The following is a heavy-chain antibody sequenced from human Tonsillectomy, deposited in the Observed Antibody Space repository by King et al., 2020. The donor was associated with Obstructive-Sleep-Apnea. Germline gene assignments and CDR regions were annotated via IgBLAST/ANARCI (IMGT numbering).Heavy chain of an antibody. CDR1: GGSVSSAHYY. D-gene: IGHD6-13*01. CDR2: VYYIGST. CDR3: ARVASVAPAGTFDP. J-gene: IGHJ5*02. V-gene: IGHV4-61*01. Sequence: VQLQESGPGLVKPSETLSLTCTVSGGSVSSAHYYWSWIRQSPGKALEWIGYVYYIGSTNYNPSLKSRVTISVDTSRNQFSLRLTSVTAADTVVYYCARVASVAPAGTFDPWGQGTLVTVSS.